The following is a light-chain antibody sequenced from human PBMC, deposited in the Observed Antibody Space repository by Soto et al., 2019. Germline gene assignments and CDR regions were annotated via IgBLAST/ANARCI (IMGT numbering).Light chain of an antibody. CDR3: SSHTSGSTRV. Sequence: QSVLTQPASVSGSPGQSIAISCTGTFSDVGGYDYVSWYQQHPDKAPKLMIYEVTKRPSGVSNRFSGSKSGNTASLTISGLQPEDEADYYCSSHTSGSTRVFGSGTQLT. V-gene: IGLV2-14*01. CDR2: EVT. CDR1: FSDVGGYDY. J-gene: IGLJ1*01.